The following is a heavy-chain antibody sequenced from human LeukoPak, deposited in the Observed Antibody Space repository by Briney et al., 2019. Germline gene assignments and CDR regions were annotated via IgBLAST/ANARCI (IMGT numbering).Heavy chain of an antibody. Sequence: ASVKVSCKASGGTFSSYAISWVRQAPGQGLEWMGRIIPILGIANYAQKFQGRVTITADKSTSTAYMELSSLRSEDTAVYYCARGHCCGGSCYFDYWGQGTLVTVSS. CDR3: ARGHCCGGSCYFDY. D-gene: IGHD2-15*01. CDR2: IIPILGIA. V-gene: IGHV1-69*04. CDR1: GGTFSSYA. J-gene: IGHJ4*02.